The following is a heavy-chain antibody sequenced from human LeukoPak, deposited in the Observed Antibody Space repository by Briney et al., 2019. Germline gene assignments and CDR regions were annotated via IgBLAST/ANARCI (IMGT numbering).Heavy chain of an antibody. V-gene: IGHV1-69*05. J-gene: IGHJ4*02. CDR3: ARGTMVRGVRYFDY. CDR1: GGTFSSYA. D-gene: IGHD3-10*01. Sequence: SVKVSCKASGGTFSSYAISWVRQAPGQGLEWMGGIIPIFGTANYAQKFQGRVTITTDESTSTAYMELSSLRSEDTAVYYCARGTMVRGVRYFDYWGQGTLVTVPS. CDR2: IIPIFGTA.